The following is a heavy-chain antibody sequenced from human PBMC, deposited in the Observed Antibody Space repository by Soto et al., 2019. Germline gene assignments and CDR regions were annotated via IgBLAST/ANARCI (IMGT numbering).Heavy chain of an antibody. CDR3: AKRDQQC. CDR2: ISGSGGST. CDR1: GFTFSIYG. V-gene: IGHV3-23*01. J-gene: IGHJ4*02. Sequence: EAQLLESGGDLVQSGGSLRLSCAASGFTFSIYGMTWVRQAPGKGLEWVSAISGSGGSTYYADSVKGRFTISRDNSNNTLYLQMNSLRVEDTAVYSCAKRDQQCWGQGTLVTVSS. D-gene: IGHD6-19*01.